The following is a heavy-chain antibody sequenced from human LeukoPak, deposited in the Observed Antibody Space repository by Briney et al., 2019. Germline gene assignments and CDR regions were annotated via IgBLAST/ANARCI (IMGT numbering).Heavy chain of an antibody. Sequence: GASVKVSCKASGGTFSSYAISWVRQAPGQGLEWMGRIIPILGKANYAQKFRGRVTITADKSTSTAYMELSSLRSEDTAVYYCARGGVAAAGPAPHWGQGTLVTVSS. CDR2: IIPILGKA. D-gene: IGHD6-13*01. J-gene: IGHJ1*01. V-gene: IGHV1-69*04. CDR1: GGTFSSYA. CDR3: ARGGVAAAGPAPH.